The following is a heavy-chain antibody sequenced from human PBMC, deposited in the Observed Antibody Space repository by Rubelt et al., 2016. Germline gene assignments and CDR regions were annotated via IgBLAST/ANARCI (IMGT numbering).Heavy chain of an antibody. J-gene: IGHJ4*02. CDR2: SGST. D-gene: IGHD6-13*01. CDR3: ARLLAKGIAAAGSSYYFDY. Sequence: SGSTYYNPSLKSRVTISVDTSKNQFSLKLSSVTAADTAVYYCARLLAKGIAAAGSSYYFDYWGQGTLVTVSS. V-gene: IGHV4-30-2*04.